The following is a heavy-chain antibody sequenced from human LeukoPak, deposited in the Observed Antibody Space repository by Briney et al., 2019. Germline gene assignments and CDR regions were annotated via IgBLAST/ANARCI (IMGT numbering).Heavy chain of an antibody. CDR1: GGSINSGSYY. V-gene: IGHV4-61*02. CDR3: ARSLEEGYCSSTSCPGVWFDP. Sequence: SQTLSLTCTVSGGSINSGSYYWSWIRQPAGKGLEWIGRIYTSGSTNYNPSLKSRVTISVDTSKNQFSLKLSSVTAADTAVYYCARSLEEGYCSSTSCPGVWFDPWGQGTLVTVSS. CDR2: IYTSGST. D-gene: IGHD2-2*01. J-gene: IGHJ5*02.